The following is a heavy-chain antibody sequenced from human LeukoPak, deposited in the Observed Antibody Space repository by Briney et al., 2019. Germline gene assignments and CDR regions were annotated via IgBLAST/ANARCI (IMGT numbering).Heavy chain of an antibody. CDR1: GGSISSGGYY. V-gene: IGHV4-31*03. J-gene: IGHJ5*02. D-gene: IGHD3-16*01. Sequence: PSETLSLTCTVSGGSISSGGYYWSWIRQHPGKGLEWIGYIYYSGSTYYNPSLKSRVTISVDTSKNQFSLKLSSVTAADAAVYYCAGGDFNWFDPWGQGTLVTVSS. CDR3: AGGDFNWFDP. CDR2: IYYSGST.